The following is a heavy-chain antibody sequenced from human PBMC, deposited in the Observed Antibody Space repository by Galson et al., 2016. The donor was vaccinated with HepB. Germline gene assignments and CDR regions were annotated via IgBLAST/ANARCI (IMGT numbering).Heavy chain of an antibody. CDR2: IWYDGSNK. CDR3: ARERGIAAAATLDY. J-gene: IGHJ4*02. D-gene: IGHD6-13*01. V-gene: IGHV3-33*01. Sequence: SLRLSCAASGFTFSSYGMHWVRQAPGKGLDWVAVIWYDGSNKYYADSVKGRFTISRDNSMNTLYLQMNSLRAEDTAVYYCARERGIAAAATLDYWGQGTLVTVSS. CDR1: GFTFSSYG.